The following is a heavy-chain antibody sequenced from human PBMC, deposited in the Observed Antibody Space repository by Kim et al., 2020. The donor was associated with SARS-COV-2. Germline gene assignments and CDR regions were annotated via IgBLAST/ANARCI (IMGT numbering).Heavy chain of an antibody. V-gene: IGHV4-34*01. CDR3: ARGRLSSSWYASNYYYYYGMDV. Sequence: SETLSLTCAVYGGSFSGYYWSWIRQPPGKGLEWIGEINHSGSTNYNPSLKSRVTISVDTSKNQFSLKLSSVTAADTAVYYCARGRLSSSWYASNYYYYYGMDVWGQGTTVTVSS. CDR2: INHSGST. D-gene: IGHD6-13*01. J-gene: IGHJ6*02. CDR1: GGSFSGYY.